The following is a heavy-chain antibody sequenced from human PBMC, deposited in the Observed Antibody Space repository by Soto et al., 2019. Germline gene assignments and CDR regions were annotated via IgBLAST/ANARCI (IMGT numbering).Heavy chain of an antibody. D-gene: IGHD2-15*01. CDR2: IYHSGST. CDR3: ARGLGYCSGGSCGWFDP. Sequence: QLQLQESGSGLVKPSQTLSLTCAVSGGSISSDGYSWSWIRQPPGKGLEWIGYIYHSGSTYYNPSLKSRVAISVDRSTNQFSLKLCSVAAADTAVYYCARGLGYCSGGSCGWFDPWGQGTLVTVSS. CDR1: GGSISSDGYS. J-gene: IGHJ5*02. V-gene: IGHV4-30-2*01.